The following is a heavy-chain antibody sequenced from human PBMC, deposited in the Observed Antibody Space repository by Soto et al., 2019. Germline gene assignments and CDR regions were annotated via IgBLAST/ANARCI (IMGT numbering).Heavy chain of an antibody. J-gene: IGHJ6*03. CDR3: AGYSSSSYYYYMDV. D-gene: IGHD6-6*01. V-gene: IGHV1-3*01. CDR2: INAGNGNT. CDR1: GYTFTLYA. Sequence: QVQLVQSGAEVKKPGASVKVSCKASGYTFTLYAIHWVRQAPGQRREWMGWINAGNGNTKYSQKFQGRVTITRDTSSSTAYMELSSLRSEDTAVYYCAGYSSSSYYYYMDVWGKGTTVTVSS.